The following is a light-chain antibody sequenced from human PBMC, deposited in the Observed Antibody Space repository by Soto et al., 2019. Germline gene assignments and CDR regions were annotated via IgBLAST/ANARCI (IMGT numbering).Light chain of an antibody. CDR1: QSLVYSDGNTY. CDR3: VQVTHWTWT. J-gene: IGKJ1*01. CDR2: KVS. Sequence: DVVMTQSPLSLPVTLGQPASISCRSSQSLVYSDGNTYLNWYQQRPGQSPRRLIYKVSNRDSGVPDRFSGSGSGTDFTLKISRVEAEDLGVYYCVQVTHWTWTFGQGTKVEIK. V-gene: IGKV2-30*01.